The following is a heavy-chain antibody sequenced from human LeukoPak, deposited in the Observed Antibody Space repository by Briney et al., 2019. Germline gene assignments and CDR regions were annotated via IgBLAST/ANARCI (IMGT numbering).Heavy chain of an antibody. CDR1: GFTFSSFA. CDR3: ATRLNNWNDLFDY. J-gene: IGHJ4*02. D-gene: IGHD1-20*01. Sequence: GGSLRLSCAASGFTFSSFAMNWVRQAPGKGLEWVSSISSSSSYIYYADSVKGRFTISRDNAKNSLYLQMNSLRAEDTAVYYCATRLNNWNDLFDYWGQGTLVTVSS. CDR2: ISSSSSYI. V-gene: IGHV3-21*01.